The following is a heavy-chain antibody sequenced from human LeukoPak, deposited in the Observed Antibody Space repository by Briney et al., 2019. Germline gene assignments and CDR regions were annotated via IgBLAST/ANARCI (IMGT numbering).Heavy chain of an antibody. CDR1: GDSISINHW. J-gene: IGHJ5*02. CDR3: ASARWGS. D-gene: IGHD3-16*01. V-gene: IGHV4-4*02. CDR2: VYHSGST. Sequence: SETLSLTCAVSGDSISINHWWSWVRQPPGKGLEWIGEVYHSGSTNYNPSLKSRVTISVDKSKNLFSLKLTSVTAADTAMYYCASARWGSWGQGTLVTVSS.